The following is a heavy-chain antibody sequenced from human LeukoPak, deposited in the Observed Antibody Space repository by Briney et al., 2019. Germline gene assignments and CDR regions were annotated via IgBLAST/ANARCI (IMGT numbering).Heavy chain of an antibody. Sequence: GASVKVSCKASGYTFTGYYMHWVRQAAGQGLEWMGGIIPIFGTANYAQKFQGRVTITTDESTSTAYMELSSLRSEDTAVYYCARPSRVSSSWYDYWGQGTLVTVSS. CDR1: GYTFTGYY. D-gene: IGHD6-13*01. J-gene: IGHJ4*02. V-gene: IGHV1-69*05. CDR2: IIPIFGTA. CDR3: ARPSRVSSSWYDY.